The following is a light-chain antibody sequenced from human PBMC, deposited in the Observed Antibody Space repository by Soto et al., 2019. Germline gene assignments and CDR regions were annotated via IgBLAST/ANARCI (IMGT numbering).Light chain of an antibody. V-gene: IGKV3-11*01. CDR2: DAS. CDR3: QQSSNWPPVN. Sequence: EIVLTQSPGTLSLSPVERVTLSFRASQIVSQSVTTNLAWYQQKPGQAPRLLIYDASNRATGIPARFSGSGSGTDFTLTISSLEPEDFAVYYCQQSSNWPPVNCGQGTRREIK. CDR1: QIVSQSVTTN. J-gene: IGKJ5*01.